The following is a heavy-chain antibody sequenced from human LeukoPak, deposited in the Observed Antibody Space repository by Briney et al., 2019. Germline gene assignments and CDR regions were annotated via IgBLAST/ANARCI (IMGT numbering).Heavy chain of an antibody. J-gene: IGHJ5*02. D-gene: IGHD3-10*01. Sequence: GGSLRLSCAASGFTFSNAWMSWVRQAPGKGLEWVGRIKSKTDGGTTDYAAPVKGRFTISRDDSKNTLYLQMNSLKTEDTAVCYCTTEDPRYYYGSGSYSNWFDPWGQGTLVTVSS. CDR2: IKSKTDGGTT. V-gene: IGHV3-15*01. CDR1: GFTFSNAW. CDR3: TTEDPRYYYGSGSYSNWFDP.